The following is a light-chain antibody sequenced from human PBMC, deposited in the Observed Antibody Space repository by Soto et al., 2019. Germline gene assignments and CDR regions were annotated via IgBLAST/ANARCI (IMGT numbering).Light chain of an antibody. CDR1: QSISTY. CDR2: AAS. J-gene: IGKJ2*01. Sequence: DIQMTQSPSSLPASVGDRVTLTCRASQSISTYLNWYQQKPGKAPKLVIYAASSLQSGVPSRLSGSGSGTDFPLTISSLQPEDFPTYYCQQSYTIPYTFGQGTKLEIK. V-gene: IGKV1-39*01. CDR3: QQSYTIPYT.